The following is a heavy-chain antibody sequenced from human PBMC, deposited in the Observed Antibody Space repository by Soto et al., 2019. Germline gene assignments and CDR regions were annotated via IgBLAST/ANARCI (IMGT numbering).Heavy chain of an antibody. CDR1: GDSISSGSY. V-gene: IGHV4-38-2*02. D-gene: IGHD6-19*01. J-gene: IGHJ4*03. CDR3: ARVHVMVVAGSTFDY. CDR2: IYHGGTT. Sequence: SETLSLTCTVSGDSISSGSYWGWIRQPPGEGPEWIASIYHGGTTFYNPSLKSRISISVDTSKNQFSLRLTSVTAADTATYYCARVHVMVVAGSTFDYWGPGTLVTVSS.